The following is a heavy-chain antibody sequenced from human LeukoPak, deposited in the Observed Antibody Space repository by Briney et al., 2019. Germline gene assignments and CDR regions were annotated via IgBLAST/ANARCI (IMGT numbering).Heavy chain of an antibody. J-gene: IGHJ4*02. CDR3: ARGLAVAGSDY. D-gene: IGHD6-19*01. CDR2: IYTSENT. V-gene: IGHV4-4*07. CDR1: GGSITSNY. Sequence: PSETLSLTCTVSGGSITSNYWNWIRQPAGKGLEWIGHIYTSENTNYNPSLKSRVTMSADTSKNHFSLKLSSVTAADTAVYYCARGLAVAGSDYWGQGTLVTVSS.